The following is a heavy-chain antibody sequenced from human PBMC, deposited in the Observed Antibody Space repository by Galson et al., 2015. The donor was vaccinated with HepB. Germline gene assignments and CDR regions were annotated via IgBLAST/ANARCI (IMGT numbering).Heavy chain of an antibody. CDR1: GYTFTSYA. CDR2: ISAYNGNI. Sequence: SVKVSCKASGYTFTSYAMHWVRQAPGQGLEWMGWISAYNGNINYAQKLQGRVTMTTDTSTSTAYMELRSLRSDDTAVYYCARDFLATVTTPYGMDVWGQGTTVTVSS. J-gene: IGHJ6*02. D-gene: IGHD4-17*01. V-gene: IGHV1-18*01. CDR3: ARDFLATVTTPYGMDV.